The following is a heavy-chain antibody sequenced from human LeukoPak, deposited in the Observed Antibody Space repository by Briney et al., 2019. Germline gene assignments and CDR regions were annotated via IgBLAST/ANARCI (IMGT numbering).Heavy chain of an antibody. CDR2: INPNSGVT. D-gene: IGHD6-6*01. V-gene: IGHV1-2*02. CDR3: ARDNSSPLFDY. CDR1: GYSFTSYG. Sequence: ASVKVSCKASGYSFTSYGISWVRQAPGQGLEWMGWINPNSGVTNYAQKFQGRVTMTRDTSISTAYMELSRLRSDDTAVYYCARDNSSPLFDYWGQGTLVTVSS. J-gene: IGHJ4*02.